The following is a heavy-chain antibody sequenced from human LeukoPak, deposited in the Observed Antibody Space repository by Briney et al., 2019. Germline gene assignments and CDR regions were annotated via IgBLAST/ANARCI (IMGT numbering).Heavy chain of an antibody. CDR2: ISSSGSTI. J-gene: IGHJ6*02. CDR1: GFTFDIYG. CDR3: ARFVYCSSTSCNYYYYYCGMDV. V-gene: IGHV3-48*03. D-gene: IGHD2-2*01. Sequence: GGSLRLSCVASGFTFDIYGMNWIRQAPGKGLEWVSYISSSGSTIYYADSVKGRFTISRDNAKNSLYLQMNSLRAEDTAVYYCARFVYCSSTSCNYYYYYCGMDVWGQGTTVTVSS.